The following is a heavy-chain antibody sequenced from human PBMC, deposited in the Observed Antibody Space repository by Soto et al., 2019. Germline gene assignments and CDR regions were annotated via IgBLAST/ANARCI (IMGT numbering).Heavy chain of an antibody. CDR2: ISNDGDDK. CDR3: ERGGGFCGADCYKGGIDY. V-gene: IGHV3-30-3*01. Sequence: QVQLVESGGGVVQPGRSLRLSCAASGFTFSPYTMHWVRQTPRKGLEWVAVISNDGDDKDYADSVKGRFTVSRDNSKSTLYLQMSSRRAEDTAIYYCERGGGFCGADCYKGGIDYWGQGTLVTVSP. CDR1: GFTFSPYT. J-gene: IGHJ4*02. D-gene: IGHD2-21*02.